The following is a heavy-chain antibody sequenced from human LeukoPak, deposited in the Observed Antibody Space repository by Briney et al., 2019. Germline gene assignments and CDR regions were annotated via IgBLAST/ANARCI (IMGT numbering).Heavy chain of an antibody. J-gene: IGHJ6*02. V-gene: IGHV3-74*01. CDR1: GFTFSSYW. Sequence: GGSLTLSCAASGFTFSSYWMNWVRQAPGKGLVWVSRINIDGSSTNYADSVKGRFTISRDNAKNTLYLQMNSLRAGDTAVYYCARRNGMDVWGQGTTVTVSS. CDR2: INIDGSST. CDR3: ARRNGMDV.